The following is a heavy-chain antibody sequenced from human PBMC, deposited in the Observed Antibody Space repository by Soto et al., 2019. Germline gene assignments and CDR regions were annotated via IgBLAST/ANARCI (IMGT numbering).Heavy chain of an antibody. CDR1: GGPISSNIYF. J-gene: IGHJ4*02. CDR3: ARHSPPAYGVAADY. V-gene: IGHV4-39*01. D-gene: IGHD4-17*01. CDR2: ISSSGDT. Sequence: SETLSLTCTVSGGPISSNIYFWVWIRHPPGKGLEWIASISSSGDTYYNPSLKSRVTISADTSKSQFSLKLTSVTAADTAVYYCARHSPPAYGVAADYWGQGTLVTVSS.